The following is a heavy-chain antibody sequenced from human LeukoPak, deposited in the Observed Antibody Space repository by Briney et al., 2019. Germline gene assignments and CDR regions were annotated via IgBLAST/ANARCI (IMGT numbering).Heavy chain of an antibody. J-gene: IGHJ4*02. CDR2: ISAYNGNT. CDR3: ARGDSYGPFDY. CDR1: GYSFTSYW. V-gene: IGHV1-18*04. Sequence: GESLKISCKGSGYSFTSYWIGWVRQAPGQGLEWMGWISAYNGNTNYAQKLQGRVTMTTDTSTSTAYMELRSLRSDDTAVYYCARGDSYGPFDYWGQGTLVTVSS. D-gene: IGHD5-18*01.